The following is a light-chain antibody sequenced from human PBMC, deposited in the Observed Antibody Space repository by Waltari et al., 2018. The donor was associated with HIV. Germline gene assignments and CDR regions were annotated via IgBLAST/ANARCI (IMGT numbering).Light chain of an antibody. CDR3: QAWDSSTAV. CDR1: QLGDKY. Sequence: SYELTQPPSVSVSPGQTARLNCSGDQLGDKYACWYQQKSGQSPVLVIYRDTQRPSGIPVRFSCSNSGNTATLTISGTQTMDEADYYCQAWDSSTAVFGGGTKLTVL. J-gene: IGLJ2*01. V-gene: IGLV3-1*01. CDR2: RDT.